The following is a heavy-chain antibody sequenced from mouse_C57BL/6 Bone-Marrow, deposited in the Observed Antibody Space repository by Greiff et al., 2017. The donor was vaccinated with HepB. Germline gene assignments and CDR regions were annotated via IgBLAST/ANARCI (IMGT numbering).Heavy chain of an antibody. CDR1: GYTFTSYG. D-gene: IGHD1-1*01. J-gene: IGHJ4*01. CDR2: IYPRSGNT. V-gene: IGHV1-81*01. Sequence: QVHVKQSGAELARPGASVKLSCKASGYTFTSYGISWVKQRTGQGLEWIGEIYPRSGNTYYNEKFKGKATLTADKSSSTAYMELRSLTSEDSAVYFCAREGTTVVALYYYAMDYWGQGTSVTVSS. CDR3: AREGTTVVALYYYAMDY.